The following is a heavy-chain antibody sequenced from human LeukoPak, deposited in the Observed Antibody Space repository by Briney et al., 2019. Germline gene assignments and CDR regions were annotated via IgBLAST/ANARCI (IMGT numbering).Heavy chain of an antibody. CDR3: TTGIVLMVYAIRFDY. D-gene: IGHD2-8*01. J-gene: IGHJ4*02. V-gene: IGHV3-15*01. CDR1: GFTVSSNY. Sequence: GGSLRLSCAASGFTVSSNYMNWVRQAPGKGLEWVGRIKSKTDGGTTDYAAPVKGRFTISRDDSKNTLYLQMNSLKTEDTAVYYCTTGIVLMVYAIRFDYWGQGTLVTVSS. CDR2: IKSKTDGGTT.